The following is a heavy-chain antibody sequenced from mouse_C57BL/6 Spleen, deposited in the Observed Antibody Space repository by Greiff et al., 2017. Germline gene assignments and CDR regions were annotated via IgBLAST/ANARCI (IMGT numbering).Heavy chain of an antibody. CDR1: GYTFTSYG. V-gene: IGHV1-81*01. CDR2: IYPRSGNT. J-gene: IGHJ2*01. CDR3: GLRDY. Sequence: VQLQQSGAELARPGASVKLSCKASGYTFTSYGISWVKQRTGQGLEWIGEIYPRSGNTYYNEKFKGKATLTADKSSSTAYMELRSLTSEDSAVYFCGLRDYWGQGTTLTVSS.